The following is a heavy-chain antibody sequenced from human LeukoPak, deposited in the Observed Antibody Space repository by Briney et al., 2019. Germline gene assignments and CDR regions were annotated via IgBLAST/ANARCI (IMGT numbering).Heavy chain of an antibody. CDR2: ISWNSGSI. CDR1: GFTFDDYA. V-gene: IGHV3-9*01. J-gene: IGHJ5*02. Sequence: GGSLRLSCAASGFTFDDYAMHWVRQAPGKGLEWVSGISWNSGSIGYADSVKGRFTISRDNSKNTLYLQMNSLRAEDTAVYYCAKGKSSGSSSNWFDPWGQGTLVTVSS. CDR3: AKGKSSGSSSNWFDP. D-gene: IGHD1-26*01.